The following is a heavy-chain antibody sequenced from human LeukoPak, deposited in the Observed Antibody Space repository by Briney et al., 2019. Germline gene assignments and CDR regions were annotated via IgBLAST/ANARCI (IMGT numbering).Heavy chain of an antibody. V-gene: IGHV4-59*01. Sequence: SETLSLTCTVSGGSISSYYWSWIRQPPGKGLEWIGYIYYCGSTNYNPSLKSQVTISVDTSKNQFSLKLSSVTAADTAVYYCARYGVPAAPNWFDPWGQGTLVTVSS. D-gene: IGHD2-2*01. CDR2: IYYCGST. CDR1: GGSISSYY. CDR3: ARYGVPAAPNWFDP. J-gene: IGHJ5*02.